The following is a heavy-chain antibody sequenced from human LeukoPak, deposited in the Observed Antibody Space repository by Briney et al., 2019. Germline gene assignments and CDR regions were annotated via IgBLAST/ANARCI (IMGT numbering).Heavy chain of an antibody. CDR1: VYTFTIYD. J-gene: IGHJ5*02. V-gene: IGHV1-8*01. CDR2: MNPNSGNT. D-gene: IGHD6-13*01. Sequence: ASVNVSFTASVYTFTIYDINWVRQATGQGLEWMGWMNPNSGNTGYAQKFQGRVTMTRNTSISTAYMELSSLRSEDTAVYYCAGTAAASSDDWFDPWGQGTLVTVSS. CDR3: AGTAAASSDDWFDP.